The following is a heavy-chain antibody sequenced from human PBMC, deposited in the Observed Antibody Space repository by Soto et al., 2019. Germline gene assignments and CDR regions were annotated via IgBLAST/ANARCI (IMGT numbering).Heavy chain of an antibody. V-gene: IGHV2-5*02. D-gene: IGHD4-17*01. J-gene: IGHJ4*02. CDR1: GFSLSTSGVV. Sequence: QITLKESGPTLVKPTQPLTLTCTFSGFSLSTSGVVVGWVRQPPGEALEWLAFIYWDDDKRYSPSLKSRLTITKDTSKNQVILTMTSMDTVDTATYYCTNSDTVTAVDYWGAGTRVTVSS. CDR2: IYWDDDK. CDR3: TNSDTVTAVDY.